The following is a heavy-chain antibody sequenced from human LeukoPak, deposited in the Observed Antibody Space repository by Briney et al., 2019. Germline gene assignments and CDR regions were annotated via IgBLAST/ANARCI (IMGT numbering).Heavy chain of an antibody. V-gene: IGHV3-30*02. J-gene: IGHJ4*02. CDR3: AGDFDY. CDR1: GFTVSPYG. Sequence: PGGSLRLSCAASGFTVSPYGMHWVRQAPGKGLEWVTFIRFDGSNEYYTDSVEGRFTISRDNSKNTLYLQMNSLRAEDTAVYYCAGDFDYWGQGTLVTVSS. CDR2: IRFDGSNE.